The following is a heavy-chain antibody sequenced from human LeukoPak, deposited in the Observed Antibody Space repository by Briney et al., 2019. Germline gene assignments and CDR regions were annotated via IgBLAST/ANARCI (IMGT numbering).Heavy chain of an antibody. V-gene: IGHV3-72*01. Sequence: GGSLRLSCAASGFTFSDYILDWVRQAPGKGLEWVGRIRRGTNNYTTEYAASVKGRFIISRDDSKNSLYLRMNSLKTEDTAVYHCTRDGGDSTKTAFDMWGQGTMVTVSS. D-gene: IGHD2/OR15-2a*01. CDR1: GFTFSDYI. CDR3: TRDGGDSTKTAFDM. CDR2: IRRGTNNYTT. J-gene: IGHJ3*02.